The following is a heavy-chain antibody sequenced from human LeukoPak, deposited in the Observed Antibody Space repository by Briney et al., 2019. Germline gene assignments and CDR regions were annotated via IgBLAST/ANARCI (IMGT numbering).Heavy chain of an antibody. CDR2: IYHSGST. CDR3: ARTYYDFWSGYYTAYYYYYMDV. V-gene: IGHV4-4*02. Sequence: SGTLSLTCAVSGGSISSSNWWIWVRQPPGKGLEWIGEIYHSGSTNYNPSLKSRVTISVDTSKNQFSLKLSSVTAADTAVYYCARTYYDFWSGYYTAYYYYYMDVWGKGTTVTVSS. CDR1: GGSISSSNW. D-gene: IGHD3-3*01. J-gene: IGHJ6*03.